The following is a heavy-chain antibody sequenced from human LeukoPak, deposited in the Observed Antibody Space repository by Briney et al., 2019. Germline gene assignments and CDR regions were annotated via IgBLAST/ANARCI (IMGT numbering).Heavy chain of an antibody. D-gene: IGHD1-1*01. J-gene: IGHJ3*02. V-gene: IGHV3-9*01. CDR2: ISWNSFSI. CDR3: AKSMYNWNDLDAFDI. CDR1: GFSFEDFA. Sequence: PGRSLRLSCAASGFSFEDFAMYWVRQAPGKGLEWVSGISWNSFSIGYADFVKGRFTISRDNGKNSLYLQMSSLRGEDTALYYCAKSMYNWNDLDAFDIWGQGTMVTVSS.